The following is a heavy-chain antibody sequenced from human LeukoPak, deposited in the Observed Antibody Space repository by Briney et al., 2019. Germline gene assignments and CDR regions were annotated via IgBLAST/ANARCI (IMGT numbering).Heavy chain of an antibody. J-gene: IGHJ3*02. CDR1: GYTFTGYY. D-gene: IGHD1-26*01. V-gene: IGHV1-8*03. CDR3: ARLSLLLPDAFDI. Sequence: GASVKASCKASGYTFTGYYMHWVRQAPGQGLEWMGWMNPNSGNTGYAQKFQGRVTITRNTSISTAYMELSSLRSEDTAVYYCARLSLLLPDAFDIWGQGTMVTVSS. CDR2: MNPNSGNT.